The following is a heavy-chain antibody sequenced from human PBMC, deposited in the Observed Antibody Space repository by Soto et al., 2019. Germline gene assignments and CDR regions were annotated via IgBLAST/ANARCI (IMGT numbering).Heavy chain of an antibody. CDR2: ISGSGGTT. CDR3: AKGEVRGIIPSYFDY. V-gene: IGHV3-23*01. D-gene: IGHD3-10*01. Sequence: PGGSLRLSCEASGFTFSSYAMSWVRQAPGKGLEWVSTISGSGGTTDYADSVKGRFTISRDNSKNTLYLQMDSLRAEDTAVYYCAKGEVRGIIPSYFDYWGLGTLVTVSS. J-gene: IGHJ4*02. CDR1: GFTFSSYA.